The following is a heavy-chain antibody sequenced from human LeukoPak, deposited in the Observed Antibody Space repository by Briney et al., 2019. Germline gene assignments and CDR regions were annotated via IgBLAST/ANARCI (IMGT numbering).Heavy chain of an antibody. CDR2: IAYNGGSE. J-gene: IGHJ4*02. D-gene: IGHD6-13*01. Sequence: QPGGSLRLSCAASGFTFTTYGLHWVRQAPGKGLEWVAAIAYNGGSEYYAVSVKGRFTISRHNSKNTLFLQMNSLRPDDTAVYYCAKRGHYSINWYHYFDYWGQGTLVTGSS. CDR3: AKRGHYSINWYHYFDY. V-gene: IGHV3-30*18. CDR1: GFTFTTYG.